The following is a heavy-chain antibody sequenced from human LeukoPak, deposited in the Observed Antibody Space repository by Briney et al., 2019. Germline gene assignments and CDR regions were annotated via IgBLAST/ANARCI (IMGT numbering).Heavy chain of an antibody. CDR1: GGSFSGHY. Sequence: PSETLSLTCAVYGGSFSGHYWSWIRQPPGKGLEWIGEINHSGGANYNPSLKSRVTMSVDTSMNQFSLNLTSVTAADTAVYYCARYGTYYYYYYMDVWGKGTTVTVSS. CDR3: ARYGTYYYYYYMDV. CDR2: INHSGGA. J-gene: IGHJ6*03. V-gene: IGHV4-34*01. D-gene: IGHD4-17*01.